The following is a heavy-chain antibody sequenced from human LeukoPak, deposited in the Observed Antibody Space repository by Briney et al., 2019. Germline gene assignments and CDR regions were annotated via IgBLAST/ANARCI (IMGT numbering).Heavy chain of an antibody. CDR3: ARGYGDYDPVVGGY. CDR2: INTNTGNP. D-gene: IGHD4-17*01. Sequence: GASVKISCKASGYAFMTYDIIWVRQATGQGPEWLGWINTNTGNPTYAQGFTGRFVFSLDTSVSTAYLQISSLKAEDTAVYYCARGYGDYDPVVGGYWGQGTLVTVSS. CDR1: GYAFMTYD. J-gene: IGHJ4*02. V-gene: IGHV7-4-1*02.